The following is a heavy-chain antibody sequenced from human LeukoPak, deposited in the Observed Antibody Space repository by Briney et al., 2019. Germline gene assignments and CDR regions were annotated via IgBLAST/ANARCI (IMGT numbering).Heavy chain of an antibody. Sequence: SETLPLTCAVYGGSFSGYYWSWIRQPPGKGLEWIGEINHSGSTNYNPSLKSRVTISVDTSKNQFSLKLSSVTAADTAVYYCARAGYCSGGSCDPSKRFDYWGQGTLVTVSS. D-gene: IGHD2-15*01. CDR1: GGSFSGYY. J-gene: IGHJ4*02. V-gene: IGHV4-34*01. CDR3: ARAGYCSGGSCDPSKRFDY. CDR2: INHSGST.